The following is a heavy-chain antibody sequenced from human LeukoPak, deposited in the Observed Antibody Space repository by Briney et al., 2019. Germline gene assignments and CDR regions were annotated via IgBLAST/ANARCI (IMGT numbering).Heavy chain of an antibody. CDR1: GGSISSYY. CDR3: AKDPYSGSYGSFVY. V-gene: IGHV4-59*01. J-gene: IGHJ4*02. CDR2: ISYSGST. Sequence: KTSETLSLTCTVSGGSISSYYWSWIRQPPGKGLEWIGYISYSGSTNYIPSLKSRVTISVDTSKNQFSLILSSVTAADTAVYYCAKDPYSGSYGSFVYWGQGTLVTVSS. D-gene: IGHD1-26*01.